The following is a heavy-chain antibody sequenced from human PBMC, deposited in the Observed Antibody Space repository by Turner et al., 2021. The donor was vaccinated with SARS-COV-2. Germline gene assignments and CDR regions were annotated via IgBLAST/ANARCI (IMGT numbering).Heavy chain of an antibody. CDR3: ASRLITMIVVVKDLSAFDI. V-gene: IGHV4-39*01. D-gene: IGHD3-22*01. CDR1: GGSISSSSYY. CDR2: VYYSWST. Sequence: QLQLQESGPGLVMPSETLSLTCTVSGGSISSSSYYWGWIRQPPGKGLGWIGNVYYSWSTYYNPSLKSRVTISVDTSKNQFSLKLSSVTAADTAVYYCASRLITMIVVVKDLSAFDIWGQGTMVTVSS. J-gene: IGHJ3*02.